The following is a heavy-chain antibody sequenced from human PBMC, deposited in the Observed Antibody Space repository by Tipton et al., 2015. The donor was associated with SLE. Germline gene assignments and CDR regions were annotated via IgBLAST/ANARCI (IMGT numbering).Heavy chain of an antibody. Sequence: TLSLTCAVSGYSISSGYYWGWIRQPPGKGLEWIGSIYHSGSTYYNPSLKSRVTISVDTSKNQFSLKLSSVTAADTAVYYCAREEVTIFGVVSDWGQGTLVTVSS. V-gene: IGHV4-38-2*02. CDR2: IYHSGST. CDR3: AREEVTIFGVVSD. J-gene: IGHJ4*02. D-gene: IGHD3-3*01. CDR1: GYSISSGYY.